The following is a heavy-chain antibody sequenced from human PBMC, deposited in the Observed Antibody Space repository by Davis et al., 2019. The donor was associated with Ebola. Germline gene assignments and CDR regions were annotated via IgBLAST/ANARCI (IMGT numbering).Heavy chain of an antibody. CDR2: ISSSSSYT. V-gene: IGHV3-11*03. D-gene: IGHD2-21*02. CDR3: AKDACGDSWCFMDV. CDR1: GFTFSDYY. J-gene: IGHJ6*03. Sequence: PGGSLRLSCAASGFTFSDYYMSWIRQAPGKGLEWVSYISSSSSYTNYADSVKGLFTISRDNSKNTLYLQMNSLRAEDTAIYYCAKDACGDSWCFMDVWGKGTTVTVSS.